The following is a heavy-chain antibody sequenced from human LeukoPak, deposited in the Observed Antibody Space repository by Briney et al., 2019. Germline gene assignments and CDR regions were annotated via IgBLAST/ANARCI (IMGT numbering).Heavy chain of an antibody. CDR3: TKETPQMDV. V-gene: IGHV3-48*03. D-gene: IGHD2-15*01. CDR2: ISSSGNTV. Sequence: PGGTLRLSCAASGFTFSSYEMNWACQAPAQGQEWVAYISSSGNTVHYAGSVKGRFPNSRDNAKNSLYLQMNRLRAEETAVFYCTKETPQMDVWGKGTTVTVSS. J-gene: IGHJ6*04. CDR1: GFTFSSYE.